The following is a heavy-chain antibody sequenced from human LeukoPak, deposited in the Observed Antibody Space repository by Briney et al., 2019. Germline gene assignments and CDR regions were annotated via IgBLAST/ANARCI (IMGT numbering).Heavy chain of an antibody. D-gene: IGHD2-2*01. CDR2: INHSGST. CDR1: GGSFSGYY. CDR3: ARSRRVPAAGGVFDY. V-gene: IGHV4-34*01. Sequence: PSETLSPTCAVYGGSFSGYYWSWIRQPPGKGLEWIGEINHSGSTNYNPSLKSRVTISVDTSKNQFSLKLSSVTAADTAVCYCARSRRVPAAGGVFDYWGQGTLVTVSS. J-gene: IGHJ4*02.